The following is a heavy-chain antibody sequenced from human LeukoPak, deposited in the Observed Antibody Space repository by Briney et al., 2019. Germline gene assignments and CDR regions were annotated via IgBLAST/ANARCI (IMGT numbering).Heavy chain of an antibody. CDR2: IYYTGST. CDR1: GDSVSSTSDN. D-gene: IGHD3-9*01. CDR3: ARIAYYDILTGYYRSQYFDY. J-gene: IGHJ4*02. V-gene: IGHV4-39*01. Sequence: SETLSLTCSVSGDSVSSTSDNWGWIRQPPGKGLEWIGNIYYTGSTYYNPSLKSRVTMSVDTSDNQFSLKLSSVTAADTAVYYCARIAYYDILTGYYRSQYFDYWGQGTLVTVSS.